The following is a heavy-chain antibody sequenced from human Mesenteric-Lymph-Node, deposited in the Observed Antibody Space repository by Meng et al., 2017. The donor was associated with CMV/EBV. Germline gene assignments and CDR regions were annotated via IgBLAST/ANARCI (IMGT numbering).Heavy chain of an antibody. D-gene: IGHD3-22*01. CDR3: AKVIVVVINNYYGMDV. J-gene: IGHJ6*02. CDR1: GSTFSSYG. Sequence: GESLKISCAASGSTFSSYGMHWVRQAPGKGLEWVAFIRYDGSNKYYADSVKGRFTISRDNSKNTLYLQMNSLRAEDTAVYYCAKVIVVVINNYYGMDVWGQGTTVTVSS. CDR2: IRYDGSNK. V-gene: IGHV3-30*02.